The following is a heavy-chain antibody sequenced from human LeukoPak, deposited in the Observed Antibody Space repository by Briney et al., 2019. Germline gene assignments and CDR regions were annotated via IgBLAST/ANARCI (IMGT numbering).Heavy chain of an antibody. V-gene: IGHV4-30-4*08. D-gene: IGHD1-26*01. Sequence: PSQTLSLTCTVSGGSISSGDYYWSWIRQPPGKGLEWIRYVYYSGSTYYNPSLKSRVTISVDTSKNQFSLKLSSVTAADTAVYYCARVYSGSFENYWGQGTLVTVSS. CDR2: VYYSGST. CDR3: ARVYSGSFENY. CDR1: GGSISSGDYY. J-gene: IGHJ4*02.